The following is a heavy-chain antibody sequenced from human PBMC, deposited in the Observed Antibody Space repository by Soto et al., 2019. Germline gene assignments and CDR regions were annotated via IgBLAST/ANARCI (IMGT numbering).Heavy chain of an antibody. CDR3: ARVGSSGWSHYYYYYYGMDV. J-gene: IGHJ6*02. CDR1: GYTFTSYG. CDR2: ISAYNGNT. V-gene: IGHV1-18*01. Sequence: GASVKVSCKASGYTFTSYGISWVRQAPGQGLEWMGWISAYNGNTNYAQKLQGRVTMTTDTSTSTAYMELRSLRSDDTAVYYCARVGSSGWSHYYYYYYGMDVWGQGTKVTVSS. D-gene: IGHD6-19*01.